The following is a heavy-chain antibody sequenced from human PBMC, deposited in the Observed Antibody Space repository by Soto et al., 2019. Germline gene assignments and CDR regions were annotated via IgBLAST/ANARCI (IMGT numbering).Heavy chain of an antibody. V-gene: IGHV4-4*02. CDR3: ASVYSSGYYHWFDP. CDR2: IYHYENT. J-gene: IGHJ5*02. Sequence: SETLSLTCAVSGGSFSGSDWWSWVRQPPGKGLEWIGQIYHYENTNYNPSLKSRVTISVDTSKNQFSLKLSSVTAADTAVYYCASVYSSGYYHWFDPWGQGTLVTVSS. CDR1: GGSFSGSDW. D-gene: IGHD3-22*01.